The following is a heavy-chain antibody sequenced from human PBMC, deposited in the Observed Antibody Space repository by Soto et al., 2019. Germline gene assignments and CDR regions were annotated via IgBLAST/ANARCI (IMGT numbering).Heavy chain of an antibody. Sequence: GGSLRLSCAASGFTFRSYGMHWVRQAPGTGLEWVGRIKSRSDGGTTDYAAPVNGRFTISRDDSKNTLYLEMSSLKTEDTAVYYCTTDCLGSCPNVDVWGQGTTVTVSS. CDR3: TTDCLGSCPNVDV. CDR1: GFTFRSYG. CDR2: IKSRSDGGTT. J-gene: IGHJ6*02. V-gene: IGHV3-15*01. D-gene: IGHD2-8*01.